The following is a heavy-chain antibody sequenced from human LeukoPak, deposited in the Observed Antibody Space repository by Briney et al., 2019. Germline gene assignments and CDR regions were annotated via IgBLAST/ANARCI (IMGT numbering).Heavy chain of an antibody. Sequence: GGSLRLSCAASGFTFSSYWMSWVRQAPGKGLEWVANIKQDGSEKYYVDSVKGRFTISRDNAKNSLYLQMNSLRAEDTAVYYCARSYYYDSSGYWDYFDYWGQGTLVTVSS. CDR2: IKQDGSEK. V-gene: IGHV3-7*03. D-gene: IGHD3-22*01. CDR3: ARSYYYDSSGYWDYFDY. J-gene: IGHJ4*02. CDR1: GFTFSSYW.